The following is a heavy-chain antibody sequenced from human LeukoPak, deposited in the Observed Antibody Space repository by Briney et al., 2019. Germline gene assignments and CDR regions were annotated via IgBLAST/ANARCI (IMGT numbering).Heavy chain of an antibody. D-gene: IGHD6-19*01. V-gene: IGHV1-69*04. CDR2: IIPILGIA. CDR3: ARGGIAVQSYYYYGMDV. CDR1: GGTFSSYA. J-gene: IGHJ6*02. Sequence: SVKVSCKASGGTFSSYAISWVRRAPGQGLEWMGRIIPILGIANYAQKFQGRVTITADKSTSTAYMELSSLRSEDTAVYYCARGGIAVQSYYYYGMDVWGQGTTVTVSS.